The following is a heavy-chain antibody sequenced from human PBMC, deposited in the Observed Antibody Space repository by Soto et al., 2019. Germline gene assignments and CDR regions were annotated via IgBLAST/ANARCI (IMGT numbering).Heavy chain of an antibody. V-gene: IGHV3-23*01. Sequence: LRLSFAASGFTFSSLAMGWVRQAPGKGLEWVSVIDYSGGTTYYTDSVKGRFTISRDNSKKTLYLQMNSLRAEDTAVYYCAKDATRTSGWYHFDYWGQGALVTVSS. CDR2: IDYSGGTT. CDR1: GFTFSSLA. D-gene: IGHD6-19*01. J-gene: IGHJ4*02. CDR3: AKDATRTSGWYHFDY.